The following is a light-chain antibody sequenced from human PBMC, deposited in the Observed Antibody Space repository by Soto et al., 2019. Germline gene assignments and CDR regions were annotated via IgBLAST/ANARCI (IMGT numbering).Light chain of an antibody. V-gene: IGLV2-14*01. CDR3: SSFTSTNTWV. CDR1: RSDVGGYNY. Sequence: QSALTQPASVSGSPGQSITISCTGTRSDVGGYNYVSWYQQHPGKAPKLMIFEVNNRPSGVSNRFSGSKSGNTASLTISGLQAEDEADYFCSSFTSTNTWVFGGGTQLTVL. CDR2: EVN. J-gene: IGLJ3*02.